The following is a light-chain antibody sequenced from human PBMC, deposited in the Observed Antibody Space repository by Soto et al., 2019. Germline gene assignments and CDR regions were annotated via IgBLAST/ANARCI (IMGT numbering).Light chain of an antibody. V-gene: IGKV3-15*01. Sequence: VLTQSPGILYLSPGERATLSCRASQSVINNYLAWYQQKPGQAPRLLIYGASTRATGVPARFSGGGSGTEFTLTISSLQSEDFAFYYCQQNNKWPPVTFGGGTKVDIK. CDR2: GAS. J-gene: IGKJ4*01. CDR1: QSVINN. CDR3: QQNNKWPPVT.